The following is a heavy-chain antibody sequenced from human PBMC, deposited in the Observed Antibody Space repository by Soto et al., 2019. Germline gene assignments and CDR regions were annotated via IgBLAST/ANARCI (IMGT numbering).Heavy chain of an antibody. J-gene: IGHJ4*02. CDR2: IYWDDDK. CDR3: AYRVGGSGSGWNDGYFDF. CDR1: GFSLTSHPMA. D-gene: IGHD1-1*01. Sequence: QITLKESGPTLVEPTEALALTCSFSGFSLTSHPMAVGWLRQPPGKALEWLGLIYWDDDKRYNPSLKSRITITKDTSKHEVSLTMTYMDPTDTGTYFCAYRVGGSGSGWNDGYFDFWGQGIPVTVS. V-gene: IGHV2-5*02.